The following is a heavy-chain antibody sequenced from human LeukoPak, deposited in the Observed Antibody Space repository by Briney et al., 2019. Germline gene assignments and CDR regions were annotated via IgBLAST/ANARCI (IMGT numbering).Heavy chain of an antibody. J-gene: IGHJ4*02. D-gene: IGHD6-13*01. Sequence: ASVKVSCKASGYTFTSYGISWVRQAPGQGLEWMGWISAYNGNTNYAQKLPGRVTMTTDTSTSTAYMELRSLRSDDTAVYYCARDLGEYSSSWSLPTSDYWGQGTLVTVSA. V-gene: IGHV1-18*04. CDR1: GYTFTSYG. CDR3: ARDLGEYSSSWSLPTSDY. CDR2: ISAYNGNT.